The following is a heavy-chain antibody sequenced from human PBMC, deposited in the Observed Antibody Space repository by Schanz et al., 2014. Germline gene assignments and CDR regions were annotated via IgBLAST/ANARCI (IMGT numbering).Heavy chain of an antibody. CDR2: MNPDSGNT. V-gene: IGHV1-18*01. D-gene: IGHD3-10*01. Sequence: QVQLVQSGAEVKKPGASVKVSCKASGGTFSTYTISWVRQAPGQGLEWMGWMNPDSGNTGYAQKLQGRVTLTTDTSTSTAYMELRNLRSDDTAVYYCARAKRFGDMDVWGQGTTVTVSS. J-gene: IGHJ6*02. CDR1: GGTFSTYT. CDR3: ARAKRFGDMDV.